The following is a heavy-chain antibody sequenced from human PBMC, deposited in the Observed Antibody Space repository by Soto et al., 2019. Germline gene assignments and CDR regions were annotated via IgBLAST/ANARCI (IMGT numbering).Heavy chain of an antibody. CDR2: IDPSDSYI. CDR3: ARQGGATIPDY. V-gene: IGHV5-10-1*01. CDR1: GYNLHNNW. J-gene: IGHJ4*02. Sequence: SLTISFTASGYNLHNNWIGWVRQTPGKGLEWMGRIDPSDSYINYSPSFQGHVTLSADKSLNNAYLHWTSLKASDTAMYYCARQGGATIPDYWGQGTLVTVS. D-gene: IGHD1-26*01.